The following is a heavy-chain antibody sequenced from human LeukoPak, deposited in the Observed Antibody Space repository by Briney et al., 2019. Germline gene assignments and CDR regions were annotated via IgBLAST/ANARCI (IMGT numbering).Heavy chain of an antibody. D-gene: IGHD3-10*01. CDR2: INPDGGRI. Sequence: GGSLRLSCAASGFTFSSYSMNWVRQAPGKGLVWVSRINPDGGRISYADSVQGRFTISRDNAKNTVYLQMNSLRAEDAAVYYCARVGTGSWYFDLWGRGTLVTFSS. CDR3: ARVGTGSWYFDL. V-gene: IGHV3-74*01. CDR1: GFTFSSYS. J-gene: IGHJ2*01.